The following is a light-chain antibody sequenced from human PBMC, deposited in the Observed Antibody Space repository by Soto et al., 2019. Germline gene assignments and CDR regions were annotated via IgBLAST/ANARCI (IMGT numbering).Light chain of an antibody. CDR3: QHYYDFRT. Sequence: TQFPSTLSGTVGDRITLPFRASQSVSTWLAWYQQRPSQAPKLLVYEASKFQSGVPSRFSASGSVRDFTLTISSLQPEDSATYYCQHYYDFRTFGQGTKVDIK. V-gene: IGKV1-5*03. J-gene: IGKJ1*01. CDR2: EAS. CDR1: QSVSTW.